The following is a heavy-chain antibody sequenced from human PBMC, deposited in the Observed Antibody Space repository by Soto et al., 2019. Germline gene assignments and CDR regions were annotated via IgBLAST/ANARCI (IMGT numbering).Heavy chain of an antibody. V-gene: IGHV4-34*01. J-gene: IGHJ4*02. D-gene: IGHD1-26*01. CDR2: INHSGST. CDR1: GGSFSVYY. CDR3: ASFQVRIVGATALDY. Sequence: TLSLTCAFYGGSFSVYYWSWIRHPPGKGLEWIGEINHSGSTNYNPSLKSRVTISVDTSKNQFSLKLSSVTAADTAVYYCASFQVRIVGATALDYWGQGTLVTV.